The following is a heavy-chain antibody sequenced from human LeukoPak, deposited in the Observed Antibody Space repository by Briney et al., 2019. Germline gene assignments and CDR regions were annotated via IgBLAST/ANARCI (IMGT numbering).Heavy chain of an antibody. V-gene: IGHV3-23*01. Sequence: GGSLRLSCEASGSGFTFGNLGMSWVRQAPGKGLEWLSGISGSGYYTYYADSVKGRFTISRDNSKNTLYIEMNSLRAEDTAVYYCAKDGSWGDYYFYFYMDVWGKGTSVTVSS. CDR1: GSGFTFGNLG. CDR2: ISGSGYYT. D-gene: IGHD3-16*01. CDR3: AKDGSWGDYYFYFYMDV. J-gene: IGHJ6*03.